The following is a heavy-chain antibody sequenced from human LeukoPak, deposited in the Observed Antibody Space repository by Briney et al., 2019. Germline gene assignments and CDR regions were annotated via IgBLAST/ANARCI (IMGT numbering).Heavy chain of an antibody. CDR2: IRPNTGGT. V-gene: IGHV1-2*02. Sequence: ASVTVSCKASGYTFTADYYVHWVRQAPGQGLEWVGWIRPNTGGTIYAQNFQGRVTMTRDTSISTAYMELSSLRSEDTAVYYCARDQGYITMVRGVMDGYNWFDPWGQGTLVTVSS. D-gene: IGHD3-10*01. CDR1: GYTFTADYY. J-gene: IGHJ5*02. CDR3: ARDQGYITMVRGVMDGYNWFDP.